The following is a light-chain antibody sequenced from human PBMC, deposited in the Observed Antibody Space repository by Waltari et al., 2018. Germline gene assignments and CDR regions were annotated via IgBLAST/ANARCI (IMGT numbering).Light chain of an antibody. CDR1: TSDLGRHNY. Sequence: SALTQPASASGSPGQSITISRAGPTSDLGRHNYVPWYQQPPGKAPKLIIYDVPSRPSGVSNRFSGSKSGNTASLTISGLQAEDEADYYCCSFTSSSTWVFGGGTKLTVL. V-gene: IGLV2-14*01. CDR3: CSFTSSSTWV. CDR2: DVP. J-gene: IGLJ3*02.